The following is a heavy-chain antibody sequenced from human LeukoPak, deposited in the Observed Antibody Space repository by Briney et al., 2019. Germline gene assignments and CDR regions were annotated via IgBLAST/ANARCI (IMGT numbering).Heavy chain of an antibody. CDR3: ASTYYDISNWFDP. CDR2: IYYSGST. J-gene: IGHJ5*02. V-gene: IGHV4-30-4*01. Sequence: SQTLSLTCTVSGGSISSGDYYWSWIRQPPGKDLEWLGYIYYSGSTYYNPSLKSRVTISVDTSKNQFSLKLSSVTAADTAVYYCASTYYDISNWFDPWGQGTLVTVSS. D-gene: IGHD3-9*01. CDR1: GGSISSGDYY.